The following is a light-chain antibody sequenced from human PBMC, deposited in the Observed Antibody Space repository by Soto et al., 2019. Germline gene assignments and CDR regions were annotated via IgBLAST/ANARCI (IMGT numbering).Light chain of an antibody. CDR2: DDS. CDR1: NIGSKS. V-gene: IGLV3-21*02. Sequence: SYELTQPPSVSVAPGQTARITCGGDNIGSKSVHWYQQKSGQAPVLVVHDDSDRPSGIPERFTGSNSGNTATLTISSVEAADEADYYCQVWDTSSDHWVFGGGTKLTVL. J-gene: IGLJ3*02. CDR3: QVWDTSSDHWV.